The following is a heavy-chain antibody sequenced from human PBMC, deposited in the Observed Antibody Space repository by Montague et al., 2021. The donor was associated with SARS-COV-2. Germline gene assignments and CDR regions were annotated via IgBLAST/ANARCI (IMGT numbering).Heavy chain of an antibody. D-gene: IGHD6-13*01. CDR3: ARGHYSSSWYGIRYYFDY. CDR2: INHSGST. CDR1: GGSFSGYY. V-gene: IGHV4-34*01. J-gene: IGHJ4*02. Sequence: SETLSLTCAVYGGSFSGYYWSWIRQPPGKGLEWIGEINHSGSTNYNPSLKSRVTISVDTSKNQFSLKLSSVTAADTAVYYCARGHYSSSWYGIRYYFDYWGQGTLVTVSS.